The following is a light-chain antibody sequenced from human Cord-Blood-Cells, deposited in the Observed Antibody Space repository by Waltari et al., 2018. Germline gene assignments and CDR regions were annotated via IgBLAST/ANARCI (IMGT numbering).Light chain of an antibody. V-gene: IGKV1-33*01. J-gene: IGKJ5*01. Sequence: DIQMTQSPSSLSASVGDRVTITCQASQDISNYLNWYQQKPGKAPNLLIYDGSKLETGVPSRFSGLGSGTDFTFSSSSLQTEDIATYYCQQYDNLPITSGQGTRLEIK. CDR2: DGS. CDR3: QQYDNLPIT. CDR1: QDISNY.